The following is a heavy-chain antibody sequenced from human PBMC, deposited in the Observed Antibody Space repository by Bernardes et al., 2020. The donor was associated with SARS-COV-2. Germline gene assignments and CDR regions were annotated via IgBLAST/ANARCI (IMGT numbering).Heavy chain of an antibody. V-gene: IGHV3-7*01. CDR1: GFTFSSYW. D-gene: IGHD2-2*01. CDR2: IKQDGSEK. Sequence: GGSLRLSCAASGFTFSSYWMSWVRQAPGKGLEWVANIKQDGSEKYYVDSVKGRFTISRDNAKNSLYLQMNSLGAEDTAVYYCARDIVVVSSYYYYGMDVWGQGTTVTVSS. CDR3: ARDIVVVSSYYYYGMDV. J-gene: IGHJ6*02.